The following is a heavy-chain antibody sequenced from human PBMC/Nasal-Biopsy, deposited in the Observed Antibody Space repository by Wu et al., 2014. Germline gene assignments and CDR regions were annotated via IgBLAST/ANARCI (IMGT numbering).Heavy chain of an antibody. CDR3: VRLGGYSYGYGGNYYYYMDV. Sequence: TLSLTCTVSGGSVSLYYWSWIRQPPGQGLEWIGYIHTSGSTTYKSSLKSRVTISLDTSRNQFSLKLTSVTASDTGIFYCVRLGGYSYGYGGNYYYYMDVWGRGTTVTVSS. D-gene: IGHD5-18*01. CDR2: IHTSGST. J-gene: IGHJ6*03. CDR1: GGSVSLYY. V-gene: IGHV4-4*08.